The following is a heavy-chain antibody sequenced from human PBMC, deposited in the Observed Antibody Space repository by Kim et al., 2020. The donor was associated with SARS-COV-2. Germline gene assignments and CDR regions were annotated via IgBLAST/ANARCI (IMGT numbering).Heavy chain of an antibody. V-gene: IGHV4-38-2*02. J-gene: IGHJ6*02. CDR2: IYHSGST. CDR1: GYSISSGYY. Sequence: SETLSLTCTVSGYSISSGYYWGWIRQPPGKGLEWIGSIYHSGSTYYNPSLKSRVTISVDTSKNQFSLKLSSVTAADTAVYYCARDNFYHYYYGMDVWGQGTTVTVSS. CDR3: ARDNFYHYYYGMDV.